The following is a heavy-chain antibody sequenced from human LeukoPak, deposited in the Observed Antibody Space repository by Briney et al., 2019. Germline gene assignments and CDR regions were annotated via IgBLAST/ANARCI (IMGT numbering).Heavy chain of an antibody. D-gene: IGHD3-3*01. V-gene: IGHV4-39*01. CDR1: GGSISSSSYY. CDR3: ARGAYDFWSGYHQIDY. Sequence: SGTLTLTCTVSGGSISSSSYYWGWIRQPPGKWLEWIGSIYYSGSTYYNPSLKSRVTISVDTSKNQFSLKLSSVTAADTAVYYCARGAYDFWSGYHQIDYWGQGTLVTVSS. CDR2: IYYSGST. J-gene: IGHJ4*02.